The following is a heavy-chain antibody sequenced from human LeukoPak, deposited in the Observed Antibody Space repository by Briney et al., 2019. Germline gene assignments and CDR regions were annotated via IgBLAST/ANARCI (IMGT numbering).Heavy chain of an antibody. CDR1: GFTFSSYW. CDR3: ARSGRGGAFDI. Sequence: GGSLRLSCAASGFTFSSYWMHWVRQGPGKGLVWVSRIYSDGSRTTYADSVKGRFTISGDNAKNTLYLQMNSLRAVDTAVYYCARSGRGGAFDIWGHGTMVTVSS. J-gene: IGHJ3*02. D-gene: IGHD1-26*01. CDR2: IYSDGSRT. V-gene: IGHV3-74*01.